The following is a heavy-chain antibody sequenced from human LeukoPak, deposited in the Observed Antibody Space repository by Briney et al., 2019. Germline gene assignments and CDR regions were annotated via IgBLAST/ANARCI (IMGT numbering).Heavy chain of an antibody. CDR1: GFTFSSYS. CDR3: ARDSDTAMVPFDY. Sequence: GGSLRLSCAASGFTFSSYSMNWVRQAPGKGLEWVSYISSSSSTIYYADSAKGRFTISRDNAKNSLYLQMNSLRAEDTAVYYCARDSDTAMVPFDYWGQGTLVTVSS. CDR2: ISSSSSTI. D-gene: IGHD5-18*01. V-gene: IGHV3-48*01. J-gene: IGHJ4*02.